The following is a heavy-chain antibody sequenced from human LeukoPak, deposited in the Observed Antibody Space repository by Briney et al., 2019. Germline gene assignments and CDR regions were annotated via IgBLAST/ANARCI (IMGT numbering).Heavy chain of an antibody. D-gene: IGHD5-12*01. CDR1: GYTFTSYY. Sequence: ASVKVSCKTSGYTFTSYYIHWVRQAPGQGLEWMGWINPNTGGTDFAQRFQGRVAMTRDTSISTTYMELSSLRSDDTAVKRRGYSGYGYYFDYWGQGTLVTVSS. CDR3: GYSGYGYYFDY. CDR2: INPNTGGT. V-gene: IGHV1-2*02. J-gene: IGHJ4*02.